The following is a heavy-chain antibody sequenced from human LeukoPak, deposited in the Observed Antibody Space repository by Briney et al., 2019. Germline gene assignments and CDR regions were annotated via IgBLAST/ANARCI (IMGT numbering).Heavy chain of an antibody. Sequence: GGSLRLSCAASGFTFSSYSMTWVRQAPGKGLEWVSSISSSSSYIYYADSVKGRFTISRDNAKNSLYLQMNSLRAEDTAVYYCARDTKGYCTNGVCPRGARYYFDYWGQGTLVTVSS. D-gene: IGHD2-8*01. V-gene: IGHV3-21*01. J-gene: IGHJ4*02. CDR1: GFTFSSYS. CDR2: ISSSSSYI. CDR3: ARDTKGYCTNGVCPRGARYYFDY.